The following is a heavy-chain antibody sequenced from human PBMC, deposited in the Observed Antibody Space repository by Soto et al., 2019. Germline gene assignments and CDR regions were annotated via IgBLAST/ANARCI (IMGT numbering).Heavy chain of an antibody. CDR3: ARRSPTDYYDSSGYSYSYGMDV. D-gene: IGHD3-22*01. CDR2: ISAYNGNT. V-gene: IGHV1-18*01. CDR1: GYTFTSYG. Sequence: QVQLVQSGAEVKKPGASVKVSCKASGYTFTSYGISWVRQAPGQGLEWMGWISAYNGNTNYAQKLQGRVTMTTDTTTRTAYMELRSLRSDGTGGYYWARRSPTDYYDSSGYSYSYGMDVWGQGTTVTVSS. J-gene: IGHJ6*02.